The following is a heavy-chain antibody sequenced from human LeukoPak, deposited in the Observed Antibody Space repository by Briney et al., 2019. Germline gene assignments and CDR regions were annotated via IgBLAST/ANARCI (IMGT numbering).Heavy chain of an antibody. Sequence: KPSETLSLTCTVSGGSISSYYWSWLRQPPGKGLEWLGYIYYSGSTNYNPSLKSRVTISVDTSKNQFSLKLSSVTAADTAVYYCASANYDFWSGYYTGPFDYWGQGTLVTVSS. CDR1: GGSISSYY. CDR2: IYYSGST. V-gene: IGHV4-59*01. J-gene: IGHJ4*02. CDR3: ASANYDFWSGYYTGPFDY. D-gene: IGHD3-3*01.